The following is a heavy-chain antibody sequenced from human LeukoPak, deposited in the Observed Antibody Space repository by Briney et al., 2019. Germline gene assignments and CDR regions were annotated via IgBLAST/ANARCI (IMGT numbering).Heavy chain of an antibody. CDR2: INHSGST. D-gene: IGHD6-6*01. CDR1: GGSFSGYY. V-gene: IGHV4-34*01. J-gene: IGHJ6*03. Sequence: SETLSLTCAVYGGSFSGYYWSWIRQPPGKGLEWIGEINHSGSTNYNPPLKSRVTISVDTSKNQFSLKLSSVTAADTAVYYCARGQSSIAARWYNYYYYYYMDVWGKGTTVTVSS. CDR3: ARGQSSIAARWYNYYYYYYMDV.